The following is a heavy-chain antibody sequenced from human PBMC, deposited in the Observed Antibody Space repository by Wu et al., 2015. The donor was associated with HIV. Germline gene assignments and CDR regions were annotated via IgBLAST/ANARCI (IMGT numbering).Heavy chain of an antibody. CDR2: ISAYNGNT. J-gene: IGHJ4*02. CDR3: VTSRPYGSGPPTGY. D-gene: IGHD3-10*01. V-gene: IGHV1-18*01. Sequence: QVQLVQSGAEVKKPGASVKVSCKASGYTSTSYGISWVRQAPGQGLEWMGWISAYNGNTNYAQKFQGRVTMTTDTSTSTAYMELRSLRSDDTAVYYCVTSRPYGSGPPTGYWGQGTLVTVSS. CDR1: GYTSTSYG.